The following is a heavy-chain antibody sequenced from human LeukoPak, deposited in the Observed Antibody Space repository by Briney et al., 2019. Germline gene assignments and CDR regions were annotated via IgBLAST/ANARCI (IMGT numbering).Heavy chain of an antibody. D-gene: IGHD2-2*01. CDR2: IYYSGST. CDR1: GGSISSSSYY. Sequence: SETLSLTCTVSGGSISSSSYYWGWIRQPPGKGLEWIGSIYYSGSTNYNPSLKSRVTISVDTSKNQFSLKLSSVTAADTAVYYCSCSTDYYYYYGMDVRGQGTTVTVSS. V-gene: IGHV4-39*01. CDR3: SCSTDYYYYYGMDV. J-gene: IGHJ6*02.